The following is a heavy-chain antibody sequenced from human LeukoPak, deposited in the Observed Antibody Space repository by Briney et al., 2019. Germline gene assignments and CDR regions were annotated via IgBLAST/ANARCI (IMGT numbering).Heavy chain of an antibody. CDR2: IITSGSTI. V-gene: IGHV3-48*03. D-gene: IGHD5-12*01. Sequence: GGSVRLSCAASRFTFNRYDMNWVRQAPGKGRVWVSYIITSGSTIYYADSLKGRFTISRDSAKHSLYLQMNSLRAEVTAVYYCARDWATPLYYYGFDVWGQGTPVTVSS. CDR3: ARDWATPLYYYGFDV. J-gene: IGHJ6*02. CDR1: RFTFNRYD.